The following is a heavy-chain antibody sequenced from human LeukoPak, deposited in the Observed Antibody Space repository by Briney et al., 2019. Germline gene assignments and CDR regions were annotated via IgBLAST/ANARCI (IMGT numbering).Heavy chain of an antibody. D-gene: IGHD2-15*01. V-gene: IGHV3-30*18. CDR1: GFTFSSYG. J-gene: IGHJ4*02. Sequence: GGSLRLSCAASGFTFSSYGMHWVRQAPGKGLEWVAVISYDGSNKYYADSVKGRFTISRDNSKNTLYLQMSSLRTEDTSLYYCAKDPWSGGSFGEYWGQGTLVTVSS. CDR3: AKDPWSGGSFGEY. CDR2: ISYDGSNK.